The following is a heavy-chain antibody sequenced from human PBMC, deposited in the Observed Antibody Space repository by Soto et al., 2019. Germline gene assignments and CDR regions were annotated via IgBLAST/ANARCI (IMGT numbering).Heavy chain of an antibody. CDR1: GYTFTGYY. CDR2: INPNSGGT. V-gene: IGHV1-2*04. CDR3: ARDQNHCGGDCVPYGMDV. D-gene: IGHD2-21*02. J-gene: IGHJ6*02. Sequence: ASVKVSCKASGYTFTGYYMHWVRQAPGQGLEWMGRINPNSGGTNYAQKFQGWVTMTRDTSISTAYMELSRLRSDDTAVYYCARDQNHCGGDCVPYGMDVWGQGTTVTVSS.